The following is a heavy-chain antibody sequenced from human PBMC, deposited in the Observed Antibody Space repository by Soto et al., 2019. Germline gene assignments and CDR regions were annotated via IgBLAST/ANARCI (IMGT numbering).Heavy chain of an antibody. CDR1: GGSISSGGYY. J-gene: IGHJ6*02. CDR3: AREVRNYYYGMDV. CDR2: IYYSGST. Sequence: SETLSLTCTVSGGSISSGGYYWSWIRQHPGKGLEWIGYIYYSGSTYYNPSLKSRVTISVDTSKNQFSLKLSSVTAADTAVYYCAREVRNYYYGMDVWGQGTTGTVSS. V-gene: IGHV4-31*03. D-gene: IGHD1-1*01.